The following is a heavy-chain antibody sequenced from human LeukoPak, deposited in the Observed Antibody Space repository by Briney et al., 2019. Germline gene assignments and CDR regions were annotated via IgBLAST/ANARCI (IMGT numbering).Heavy chain of an antibody. Sequence: NPSETLSLTCAVYGGSFSGYYWSWIRQPPGKGLEWIGEINHSGSTNYNPSLKSRVTISVDTSKNQFSLKLSSVTAADTAVYYCARGVGYCGGDCPRGPPSVTSNCFDPWGQGALVTVSS. D-gene: IGHD2-21*02. CDR1: GGSFSGYY. CDR2: INHSGST. CDR3: ARGVGYCGGDCPRGPPSVTSNCFDP. J-gene: IGHJ5*02. V-gene: IGHV4-34*01.